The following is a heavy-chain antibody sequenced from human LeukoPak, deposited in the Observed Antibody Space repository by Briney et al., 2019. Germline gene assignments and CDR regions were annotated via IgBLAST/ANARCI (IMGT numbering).Heavy chain of an antibody. Sequence: SETLSLTCTVSGDSISNYYWSWIRQAPGKGLEWIGYIYASAYDSGNTNYNASLRSRATISTDTSKNQFSLKLSSATAADAAVYYCARESKAGVGTATLGAMNVWGQGTTVTVSS. V-gene: IGHV4-59*01. D-gene: IGHD6-6*01. J-gene: IGHJ6*02. CDR3: ARESKAGVGTATLGAMNV. CDR2: IYASAYDSGNT. CDR1: GDSISNYY.